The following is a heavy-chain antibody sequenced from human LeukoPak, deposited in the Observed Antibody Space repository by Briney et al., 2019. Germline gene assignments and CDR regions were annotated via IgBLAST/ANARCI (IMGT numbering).Heavy chain of an antibody. Sequence: PSETLSLTCTVSGGSISSSSYYWGRIRQPPGKGLEWIGSIYYSGSTYYNPSLRSRVTISVDTSKNQFSLKLSSVTAAGTAVYYCARLYSGSYYFADYFDYWGQGTLVTVSS. CDR3: ARLYSGSYYFADYFDY. CDR1: GGSISSSSYY. V-gene: IGHV4-39*01. CDR2: IYYSGST. J-gene: IGHJ4*02. D-gene: IGHD1-26*01.